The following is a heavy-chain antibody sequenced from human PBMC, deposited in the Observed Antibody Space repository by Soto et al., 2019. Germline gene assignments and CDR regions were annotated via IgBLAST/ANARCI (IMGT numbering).Heavy chain of an antibody. Sequence: SETLSLTCTVSGGSISSYYWSWIRQPPGKGLEWIGYIYYSGSTNYNPSLKSRVTISVDTSKNQFSLKLSSVTAADPAVYYCARRPPEPGPVRDYAPLIYYYYMDVWGKGTTVTVSS. J-gene: IGHJ6*03. CDR2: IYYSGST. D-gene: IGHD4-17*01. V-gene: IGHV4-59*01. CDR3: ARRPPEPGPVRDYAPLIYYYYMDV. CDR1: GGSISSYY.